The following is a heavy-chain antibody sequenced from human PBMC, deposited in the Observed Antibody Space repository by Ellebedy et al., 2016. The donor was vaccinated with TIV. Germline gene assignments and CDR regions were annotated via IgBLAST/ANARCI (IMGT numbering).Heavy chain of an antibody. Sequence: GGSLRLXXEVSGFSFSTYSMNWVRQAPGKGLEWVSAISYSSSYIYYADSLKGRFTVSRDNAKNLLYLQMNSLRAEDTAVYYCARDRRIAAGGALAYWGQGTLVTVSS. J-gene: IGHJ4*02. CDR1: GFSFSTYS. CDR3: ARDRRIAAGGALAY. D-gene: IGHD6-13*01. V-gene: IGHV3-21*01. CDR2: ISYSSSYI.